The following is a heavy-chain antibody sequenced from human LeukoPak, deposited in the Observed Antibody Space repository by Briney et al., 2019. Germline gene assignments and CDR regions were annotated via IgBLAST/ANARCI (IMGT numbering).Heavy chain of an antibody. V-gene: IGHV3-30*02. Sequence: GGSLRLSRAASGFTLRSYGMHWVRQAPGKGLEWGAFIRYDGSNKYYADSLKGRFTISRDNSKTTLYLQMNSLRAEDTAVYFCAKDKDPWKSTSISDFDYWGQGTLVTVSS. D-gene: IGHD1-1*01. CDR1: GFTLRSYG. CDR3: AKDKDPWKSTSISDFDY. CDR2: IRYDGSNK. J-gene: IGHJ4*02.